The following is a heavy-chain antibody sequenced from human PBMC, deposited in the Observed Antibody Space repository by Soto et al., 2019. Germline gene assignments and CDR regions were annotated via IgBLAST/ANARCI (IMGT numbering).Heavy chain of an antibody. CDR2: IIPIFGTA. D-gene: IGHD6-13*01. CDR1: GGTFSSYA. Sequence: QVQLVQSGAEVKKPGSSVKVSCKASGGTFSSYAISWVRQAPGQGLEWMGGIIPIFGTANYAQNFQGRVTITADESTSTAYMELSSLRAEDTAVYYCAGYGTEAGWFDPWGQGTLVTVSS. CDR3: AGYGTEAGWFDP. V-gene: IGHV1-69*12. J-gene: IGHJ5*02.